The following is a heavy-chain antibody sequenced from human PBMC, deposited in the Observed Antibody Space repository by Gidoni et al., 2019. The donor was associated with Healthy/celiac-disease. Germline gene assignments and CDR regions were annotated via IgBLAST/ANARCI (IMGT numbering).Heavy chain of an antibody. J-gene: IGHJ5*02. D-gene: IGHD6-13*01. CDR1: GLPFSSYA. Sequence: VQLVESGGGVVQPGRSLRLSCADSGLPFSSYATHWVRQAPGKGLELVAVISYYGSNKYYAGSVKGRFTISRDNSKNTLYLQMNSLRAEDTAVYYCARDPSQQPGRPGWFDPWGQGTLVTVSS. CDR3: ARDPSQQPGRPGWFDP. V-gene: IGHV3-30-3*01. CDR2: ISYYGSNK.